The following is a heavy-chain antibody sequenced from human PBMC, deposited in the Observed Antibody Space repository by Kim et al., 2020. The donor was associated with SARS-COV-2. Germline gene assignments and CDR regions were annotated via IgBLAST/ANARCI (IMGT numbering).Heavy chain of an antibody. V-gene: IGHV4-31*03. Sequence: SETLSLTCTVSGGSISSGGYYWSWIRQHPGKGLEWIGYIYYSGSTYYNPSLKSRVNISVDTSKNQFSLKLSSVTAADTAVYYCASGTGEPFYFDYWGQGTLFTVSS. J-gene: IGHJ4*02. CDR1: GGSISSGGYY. CDR3: ASGTGEPFYFDY. CDR2: IYYSGST. D-gene: IGHD7-27*01.